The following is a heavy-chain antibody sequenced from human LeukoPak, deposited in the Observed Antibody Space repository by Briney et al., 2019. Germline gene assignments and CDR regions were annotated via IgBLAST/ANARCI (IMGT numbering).Heavy chain of an antibody. V-gene: IGHV1-2*06. J-gene: IGHJ5*02. CDR1: GYTFTGYY. D-gene: IGHD6-6*01. CDR3: ARDGKQLVGYWFDP. CDR2: INPNSGGT. Sequence: ASVKVSXKASGYTFTGYYMHWVRQAPGQGLEWIGRINPNSGGTNYAQKFQGRVTMTRDTSISTAYMELSRLRSDDTAVYYCARDGKQLVGYWFDPWGQGTLVTVSS.